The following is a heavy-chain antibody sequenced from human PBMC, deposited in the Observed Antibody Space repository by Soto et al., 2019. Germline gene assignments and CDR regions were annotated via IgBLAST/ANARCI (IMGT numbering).Heavy chain of an antibody. D-gene: IGHD3-3*01. V-gene: IGHV1-2*02. CDR2: INPATGAA. CDR1: GYPVTAYY. J-gene: IGHJ3*02. CDR3: ARGGGVGVAGSAAFDM. Sequence: QLHLVQSGAVVKKPGASVTVSCSASGYPVTAYYMHWVRQAPGRGLEWMGGINPATGAAKYTQTFQGRVTMTTATSTSTDFTELSALTSEDTSFFYFARGGGVGVAGSAAFDMWCQGTLVTVSS.